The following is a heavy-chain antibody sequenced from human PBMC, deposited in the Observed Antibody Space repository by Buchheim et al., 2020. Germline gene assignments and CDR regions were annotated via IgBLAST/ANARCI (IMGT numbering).Heavy chain of an antibody. CDR3: ARDLWEVRNWFDP. D-gene: IGHD1-26*01. CDR1: GGSISSGNYY. J-gene: IGHJ5*02. CDR2: IYTSGST. V-gene: IGHV4-61*02. Sequence: QVQLQESGPGLVKPSQTLSLTCTVSGGSISSGNYYWSWIRQPAGKGLEWIGRIYTSGSTNYNPFLKSRVTISVDTSKNQFSLKLSSVTAADTAVYYCARDLWEVRNWFDPWGQGTL.